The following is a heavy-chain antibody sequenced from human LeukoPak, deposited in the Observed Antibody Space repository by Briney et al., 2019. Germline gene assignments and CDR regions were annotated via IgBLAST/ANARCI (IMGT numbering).Heavy chain of an antibody. V-gene: IGHV1-3*04. Sequence: GASVKVSCKASGWNFPIYAISWVRQAPGQGLEWMGWINTDNGNTKYSQKFQGRVTITRDTSASTGYMELSSLRSEDTAVYYCARDHLLRSYYESGSPYGMDVWGQGTTVTVSS. CDR1: GWNFPIYA. CDR2: INTDNGNT. CDR3: ARDHLLRSYYESGSPYGMDV. D-gene: IGHD3-10*01. J-gene: IGHJ6*02.